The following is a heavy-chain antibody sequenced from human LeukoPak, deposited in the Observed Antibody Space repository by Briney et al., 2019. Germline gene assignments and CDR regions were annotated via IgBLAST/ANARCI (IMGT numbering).Heavy chain of an antibody. V-gene: IGHV3-21*01. D-gene: IGHD6-19*01. CDR3: AKDRMAVAGTEYYYYMDV. J-gene: IGHJ6*03. CDR2: ISSSSSYI. Sequence: PGGSLRLSCAASGFTFSSYSMNWVRQAPGKGLERVSSISSSSSYIYYADSVKGRFTISRDNAKNSLYLQMNSLRAEDTAVYYCAKDRMAVAGTEYYYYMDVWGKGTTVTVSS. CDR1: GFTFSSYS.